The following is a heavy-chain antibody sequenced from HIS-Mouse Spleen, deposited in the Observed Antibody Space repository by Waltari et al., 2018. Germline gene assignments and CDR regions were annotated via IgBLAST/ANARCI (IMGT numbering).Heavy chain of an antibody. J-gene: IGHJ3*02. Sequence: QVQLQQWGAGLLKPSEPLSLTCAVYGGSFSGYYWSWIRQPPGKGLEWIGEINHSGSTNPSPSLKSLVPISVDTSKNPFSLKLSSVTAADTAVYYRARGLLSSSSACDIWGQGTMVTVSS. CDR2: INHSGST. CDR3: ARGLLSSSSACDI. D-gene: IGHD6-6*01. V-gene: IGHV4-34*01. CDR1: GGSFSGYY.